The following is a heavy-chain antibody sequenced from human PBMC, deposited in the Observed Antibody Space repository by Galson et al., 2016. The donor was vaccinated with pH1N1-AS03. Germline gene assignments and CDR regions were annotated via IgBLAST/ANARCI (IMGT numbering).Heavy chain of an antibody. CDR2: IYNDDTT. CDR1: GFTVSNSY. V-gene: IGHV3-53*01. Sequence: SLRLSCAASGFTVSNSYLSWARQAPGKGLEWVSIIYNDDTTYYADSLKGRFTISRDNSKNTLYLQMNSLRAEDTAVYYCARWSRGGNFASLDPWGQGTLVTVSS. D-gene: IGHD4-23*01. CDR3: ARWSRGGNFASLDP. J-gene: IGHJ5*02.